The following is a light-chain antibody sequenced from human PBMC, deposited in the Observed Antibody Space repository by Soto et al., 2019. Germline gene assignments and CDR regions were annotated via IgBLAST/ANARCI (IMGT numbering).Light chain of an antibody. V-gene: IGKV1-39*01. CDR2: AAS. Sequence: DIQMTQSPSSLSASVGDRVTITCRASQTISFYLNWYQQKPGKAPKLLIYAASNLQSGVPSRFSASGSGTEFTLTLNSLQPEDFATYDCQQAYSTPWTFGQGTKVESK. J-gene: IGKJ1*01. CDR3: QQAYSTPWT. CDR1: QTISFY.